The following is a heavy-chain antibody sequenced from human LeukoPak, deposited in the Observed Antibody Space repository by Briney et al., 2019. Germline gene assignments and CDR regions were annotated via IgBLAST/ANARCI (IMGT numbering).Heavy chain of an antibody. CDR3: ARPSWNYYYMDV. J-gene: IGHJ6*03. Sequence: SETLSLTCTVSGGSISSSSYYWGWIRQPPGTGLEWIGSIYYSGSTYYNPSLKSRVTISVDTSKNQFSLKLSSVTAADTAVYYCARPSWNYYYMDVWGKGTTVTVSS. V-gene: IGHV4-39*01. D-gene: IGHD6-13*01. CDR2: IYYSGST. CDR1: GGSISSSSYY.